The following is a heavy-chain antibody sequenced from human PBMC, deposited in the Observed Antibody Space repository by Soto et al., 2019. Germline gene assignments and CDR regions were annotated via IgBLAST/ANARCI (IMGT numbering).Heavy chain of an antibody. CDR2: ISAYNGNT. CDR3: ARRYSGYGDY. CDR1: GYTFTSYA. J-gene: IGHJ4*02. Sequence: ASVKVSCKASGYTFTSYAMHWVRQAPGQGLEWMGWISAYNGNTNYAQKLQGRVTMTTDTSTSTAYMELRSLRSDDTAVYYCARRYSGYGDYWGQGTLVTVSS. V-gene: IGHV1-18*01. D-gene: IGHD5-12*01.